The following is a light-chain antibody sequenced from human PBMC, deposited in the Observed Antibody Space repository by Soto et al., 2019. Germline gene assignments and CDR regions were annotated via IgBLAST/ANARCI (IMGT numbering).Light chain of an antibody. CDR1: SSNIGTSS. Sequence: QSVLTQPNSASGTPGQRVTISCSGSSSNIGTSSVHWFQQLPGTAPKLLISTTNQRPSGVPELFSGSKSVTSASLAISGLQSEDEADYYCAAWDDSLNGHVFGTGTKLTVL. J-gene: IGLJ1*01. CDR2: TTN. CDR3: AAWDDSLNGHV. V-gene: IGLV1-44*01.